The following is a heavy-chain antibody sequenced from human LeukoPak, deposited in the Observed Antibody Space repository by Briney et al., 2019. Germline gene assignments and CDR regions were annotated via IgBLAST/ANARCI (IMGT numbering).Heavy chain of an antibody. J-gene: IGHJ4*02. D-gene: IGHD6-13*01. CDR3: ARRGSSWYFYFDY. Sequence: PGGSLRLSCAASGFTFSSYEMNWVRQAPGKGLEWVSYTSSSGSTIYYADSVKGRFTISRDNAKNSLYLQMNSLRAEDTAVYYCARRGSSWYFYFDYWGQGTLVTVSS. CDR2: TSSSGSTI. CDR1: GFTFSSYE. V-gene: IGHV3-48*03.